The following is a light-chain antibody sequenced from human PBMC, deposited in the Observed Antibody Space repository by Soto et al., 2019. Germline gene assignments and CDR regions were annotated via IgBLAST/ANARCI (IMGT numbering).Light chain of an antibody. CDR2: GAS. CDR1: QSVSSSY. Sequence: EFVLTQSPGTLSLSPGERATLSCRASQSVSSSYLAWYQQKPGRAPRLLIYGASSRATGIPDRFSGSGSGTDFTLTISRLEPEDFAVYYCQQYGSSPFTFGPGTKVDIK. CDR3: QQYGSSPFT. V-gene: IGKV3-20*01. J-gene: IGKJ3*01.